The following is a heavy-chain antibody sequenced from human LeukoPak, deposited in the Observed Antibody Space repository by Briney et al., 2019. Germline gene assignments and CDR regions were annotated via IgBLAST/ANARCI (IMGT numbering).Heavy chain of an antibody. J-gene: IGHJ4*02. CDR2: IYYSGST. CDR3: VRFLTEAAGRVVDY. V-gene: IGHV4-39*07. Sequence: SETLSLTCTVSGGSISSSSYYWGWIRQPPGKGLEWIGSIYYSGSTYYNPSLKSRVTISVDTSKNQFSLRLTSVTAADTAVYYCVRFLTEAAGRVVDYWGQGTLVTVSS. CDR1: GGSISSSSYY. D-gene: IGHD1-26*01.